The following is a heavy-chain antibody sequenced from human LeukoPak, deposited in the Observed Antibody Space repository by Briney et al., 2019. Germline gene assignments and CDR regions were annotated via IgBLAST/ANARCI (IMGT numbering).Heavy chain of an antibody. CDR1: GYTFTSYD. J-gene: IGHJ4*02. CDR2: MNPNSGNT. V-gene: IGHV1-8*01. D-gene: IGHD3-3*01. CDR3: ARGLRRSLGVVIN. Sequence: ASVKVSCKASGYTFTSYDINWVRQATGQGLEWMGWMNPNSGNTGHAQKFQGRVTMTRNTSISTAYMELSSLRSEDTAVYYCARGLRRSLGVVINWGQGTLVTVSS.